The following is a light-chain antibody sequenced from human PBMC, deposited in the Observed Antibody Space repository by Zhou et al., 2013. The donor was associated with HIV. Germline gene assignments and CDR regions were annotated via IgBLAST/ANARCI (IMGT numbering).Light chain of an antibody. Sequence: DIQMTQSPSSLSASVGDRVTITCRASQGISNYLAWYQQKPGKVPKLLIYAASTLQSGVPSRFSGSGSGTDFTLTISSLQPEDVAIYYCQRYNSAPLITFGPGTRLDIK. V-gene: IGKV1-27*01. CDR3: QRYNSAPLIT. CDR1: QGISNY. J-gene: IGKJ5*01. CDR2: AAS.